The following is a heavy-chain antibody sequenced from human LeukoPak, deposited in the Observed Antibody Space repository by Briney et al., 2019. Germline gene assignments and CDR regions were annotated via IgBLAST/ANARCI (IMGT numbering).Heavy chain of an antibody. CDR1: GGSISSGDYY. CDR3: ATLGEYY. Sequence: SETLSLTCTVSGGSISSGDYYWSWVRQPPGKGLEWIGEINHSGSTYYNPSLKSRVTISVDTSKNQFSLKLTSVTAADTAVYYCATLGEYYGGQGTLVTVSS. D-gene: IGHD2/OR15-2a*01. V-gene: IGHV4-39*07. CDR2: INHSGST. J-gene: IGHJ4*02.